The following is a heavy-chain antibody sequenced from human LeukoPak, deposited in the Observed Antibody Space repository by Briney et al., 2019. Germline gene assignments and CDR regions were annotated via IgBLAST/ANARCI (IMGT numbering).Heavy chain of an antibody. Sequence: SETLSLTCAVSGYSISSGYYWGWIRPPPGKGLEWIGSIYHSGSTYYNPSLKSRVTISVDTSKNQFSLKLSSVTAADTAVYHCARDLTQQLVPRGWFDPWGQGTLVTVSS. CDR3: ARDLTQQLVPRGWFDP. V-gene: IGHV4-38-2*02. CDR1: GYSISSGYY. J-gene: IGHJ5*02. D-gene: IGHD6-13*01. CDR2: IYHSGST.